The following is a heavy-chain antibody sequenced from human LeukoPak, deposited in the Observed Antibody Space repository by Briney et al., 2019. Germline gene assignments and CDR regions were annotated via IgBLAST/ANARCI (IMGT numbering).Heavy chain of an antibody. V-gene: IGHV4-59*08. CDR3: AALGDYAPIGLDY. CDR1: GGSISSYY. Sequence: SGTLSLTCTVSGGSISSYYWSWIRQPPGKGLEWIGYIYYSGRTNYNPSLKSRVTMSVDTSKNQFSLKLSSVTAADTAVYYCAALGDYAPIGLDYGGQGTLVTVSS. D-gene: IGHD4-17*01. CDR2: IYYSGRT. J-gene: IGHJ4*02.